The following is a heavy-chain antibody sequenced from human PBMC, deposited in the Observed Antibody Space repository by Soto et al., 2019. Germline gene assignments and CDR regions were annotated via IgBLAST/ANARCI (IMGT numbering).Heavy chain of an antibody. Sequence: PSQTLSLTCAISGDSVSSNIAAWNWIRQSPSRGLEWLGRTYYRSKWYDDYALSVKSRITISPDTAKNQLSLQLSSVTPEDTAVYYCARHSGWPPSGWFDPWGQGILVTV. J-gene: IGHJ5*02. CDR3: ARHSGWPPSGWFDP. D-gene: IGHD6-19*01. V-gene: IGHV6-1*01. CDR1: GDSVSSNIAA. CDR2: TYYRSKWYD.